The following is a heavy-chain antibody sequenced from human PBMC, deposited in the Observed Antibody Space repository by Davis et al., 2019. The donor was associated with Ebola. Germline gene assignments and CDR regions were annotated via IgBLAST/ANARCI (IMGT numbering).Heavy chain of an antibody. CDR3: ARDSPGVVGANDFDY. Sequence: ASVKVSCKASGYTFTGYFIHWVRQAPGRGLEWMGRFNPVTGVTECTQRFQGRVTVTSDTSISTAYMELSSLRSEDTAVYFCARDSPGVVGANDFDYWGQGTLVTVSS. V-gene: IGHV1-2*06. D-gene: IGHD1-26*01. CDR1: GYTFTGYF. J-gene: IGHJ4*02. CDR2: FNPVTGVT.